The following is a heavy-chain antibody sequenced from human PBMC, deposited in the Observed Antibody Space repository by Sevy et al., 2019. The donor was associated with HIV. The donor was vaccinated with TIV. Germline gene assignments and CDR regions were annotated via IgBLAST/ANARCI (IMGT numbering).Heavy chain of an antibody. J-gene: IGHJ3*02. V-gene: IGHV3-21*01. CDR2: ISGISNYI. D-gene: IGHD2-2*02. CDR1: GFTFSSYS. CDR3: ARNNCSITNCYMGDVFDI. Sequence: GGSLRLSCAPSGFTFSSYSMNWVRQAPGKGLEWVSSISGISNYIYYADSMKGRFTVSRDNARNSLYLQMNSLRAEDTAVYYCARNNCSITNCYMGDVFDIWGQGTMVTVSS.